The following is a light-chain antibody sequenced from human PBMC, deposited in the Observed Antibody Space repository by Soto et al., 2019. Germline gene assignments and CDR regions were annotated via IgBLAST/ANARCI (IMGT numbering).Light chain of an antibody. J-gene: IGKJ5*01. V-gene: IGKV1-39*01. CDR2: AAS. CDR3: QQYENLPT. Sequence: DIQITQSPSSLSASLGYRVALACRASQSISSYLNWYQQKPGKAPKLLIYAASSLQSGVPSRFSGSGSGTDFTLTISSLQPEDIATYYCQQYENLPTLGQGTRLEI. CDR1: QSISSY.